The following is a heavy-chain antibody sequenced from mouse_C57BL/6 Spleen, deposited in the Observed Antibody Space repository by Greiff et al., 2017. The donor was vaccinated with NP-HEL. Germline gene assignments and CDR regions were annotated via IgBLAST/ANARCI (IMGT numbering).Heavy chain of an antibody. Sequence: QVQLQQPGAELVRPGSSVKLSCKASGYTFTSYWMHWVKPRPIQGLEWIGNIDPSDSETNYNQKFKDKATLTVDKSSSTAYMQLSSLTSEDSAVYYCARTGSSGYYAMDYWGQGTSVTVSS. CDR3: ARTGSSGYYAMDY. CDR2: IDPSDSET. D-gene: IGHD3-2*02. J-gene: IGHJ4*01. V-gene: IGHV1-52*01. CDR1: GYTFTSYW.